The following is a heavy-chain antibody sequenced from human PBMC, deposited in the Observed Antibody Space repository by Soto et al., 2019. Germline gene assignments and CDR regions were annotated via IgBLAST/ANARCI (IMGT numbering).Heavy chain of an antibody. V-gene: IGHV3-23*01. CDR2: ISGGGGST. D-gene: IGHD4-4*01. J-gene: IGHJ5*01. Sequence: EVQLLESGGGLVQPGGSLRLSCSVSGFTFSTYAMTWVRQASGKGLEWVSIISGGGGSTYYADSVKGRFTISRDNLENTVYLQMNSLTAEDTDVYYCAKDRYSTGERGWFDSWGQGTLVTVSS. CDR1: GFTFSTYA. CDR3: AKDRYSTGERGWFDS.